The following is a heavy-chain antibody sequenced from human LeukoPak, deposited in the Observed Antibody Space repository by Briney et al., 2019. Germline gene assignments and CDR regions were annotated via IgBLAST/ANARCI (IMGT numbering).Heavy chain of an antibody. J-gene: IGHJ6*03. Sequence: ASVKVSCKASGGSFSSYAIRWVREAPGQGLEWMVGIIPIFGTANYAQKFQGRVTITADESTSTAYMELSSLRSEDTAVYYCARSQGTSYYYYYYMDVWGKGTTVTVSS. CDR3: ARSQGTSYYYYYYMDV. V-gene: IGHV1-69*01. CDR2: IIPIFGTA. CDR1: GGSFSSYA.